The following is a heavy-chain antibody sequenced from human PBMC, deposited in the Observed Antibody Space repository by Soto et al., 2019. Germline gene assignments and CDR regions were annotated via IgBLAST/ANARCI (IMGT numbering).Heavy chain of an antibody. J-gene: IGHJ4*02. D-gene: IGHD4-4*01. Sequence: SETLSLTCAVSGGSISSGGYSWSWIRQPPGKGLEWIGYIYRSGSTYHNPSLKSRVTISVDRSKNQFSLKLSSVTAADTAVYYCARGGTTGYYFDYWGQGTLVTVSS. V-gene: IGHV4-30-2*01. CDR1: GGSISSGGYS. CDR2: IYRSGST. CDR3: ARGGTTGYYFDY.